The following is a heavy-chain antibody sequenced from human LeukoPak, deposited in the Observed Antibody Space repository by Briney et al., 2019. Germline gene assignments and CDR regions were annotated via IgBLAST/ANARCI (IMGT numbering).Heavy chain of an antibody. Sequence: PSETLSLTCAVSAGSISSSNWWSWVRQPPGKGLEWIGEIYHSGSTNYNPSLKSRVTISVDKSKNQFSLKLSSVTAADTAVYYCARDMGQQLRLFDYWGQGTLVTVSS. V-gene: IGHV4-4*02. D-gene: IGHD6-13*01. CDR3: ARDMGQQLRLFDY. J-gene: IGHJ4*02. CDR2: IYHSGST. CDR1: AGSISSSNW.